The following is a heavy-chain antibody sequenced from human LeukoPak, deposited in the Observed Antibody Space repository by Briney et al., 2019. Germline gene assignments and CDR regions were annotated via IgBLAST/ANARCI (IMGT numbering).Heavy chain of an antibody. V-gene: IGHV1-69*01. CDR2: IIPIFGTA. Sequence: SVKVSCKASGGTFSSYAISWVRQAPGQGLEWMGGIIPIFGTANYAQKFRGRVTITADESTSTAYMELSSLRSEDTAVHYCARVAHDYYFDYWGQGTLVTVSS. CDR1: GGTFSSYA. CDR3: ARVAHDYYFDY. D-gene: IGHD1-1*01. J-gene: IGHJ4*02.